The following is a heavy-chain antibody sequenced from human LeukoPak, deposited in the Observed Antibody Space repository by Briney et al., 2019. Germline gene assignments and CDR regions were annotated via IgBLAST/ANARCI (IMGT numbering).Heavy chain of an antibody. V-gene: IGHV3-74*01. J-gene: IGHJ3*02. D-gene: IGHD6-19*01. CDR2: INSDGINT. Sequence: GGSLRLSCAASGFTFSTYNMNWVRQAPGKGLEWVSRINSDGINTSYADSVKGRFTISRDNAKNTLNLQMNSLRAEDTAVYYCAKDQDSIAVAGEDDAFNIWGQGTMVTVSS. CDR3: AKDQDSIAVAGEDDAFNI. CDR1: GFTFSTYN.